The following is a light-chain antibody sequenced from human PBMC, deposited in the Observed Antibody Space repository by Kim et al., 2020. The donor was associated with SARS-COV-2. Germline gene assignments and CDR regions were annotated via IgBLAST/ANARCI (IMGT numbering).Light chain of an antibody. V-gene: IGKV4-1*01. J-gene: IGKJ1*01. CDR2: WAS. CDR1: QNVLHSSNNKNY. Sequence: DIVMTQSPDSLAVSLGERATINCKSSQNVLHSSNNKNYLAWYQQKPGQPPKLLIYWASTRESGVPDRFSGSGSGTDFTLTISSLQAEDVAVYYCQQYYNIPWTFGQGTKVDIK. CDR3: QQYYNIPWT.